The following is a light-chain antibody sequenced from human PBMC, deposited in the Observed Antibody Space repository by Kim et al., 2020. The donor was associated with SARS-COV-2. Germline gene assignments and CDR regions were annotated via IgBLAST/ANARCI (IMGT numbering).Light chain of an antibody. CDR3: QQYNNWPPYT. CDR1: QSVSIN. CDR2: GAS. Sequence: EVVMTQSPATLSVSPGERATLSCRASQSVSINLAWYQQKPGQAPRLLISGASTRATGIPARFSGSGSGTEFTLTISSLQSEDFAVYYCQQYNNWPPYTFGQGTKLEI. J-gene: IGKJ2*01. V-gene: IGKV3-15*01.